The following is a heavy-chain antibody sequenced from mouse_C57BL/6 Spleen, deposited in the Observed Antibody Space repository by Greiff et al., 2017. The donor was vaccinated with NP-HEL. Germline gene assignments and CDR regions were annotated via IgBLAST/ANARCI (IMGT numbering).Heavy chain of an antibody. D-gene: IGHD1-1*01. V-gene: IGHV14-1*01. J-gene: IGHJ2*01. Sequence: VQLQQSGAELVRPGASVKLSCTASGFNIKDYYMHWVKQRPEQGLEWIGRIDPEDGDTEYAPKFQGKATMTADTSPNTAYLQLSSLTSEDTAVYYCTTDYGSRGGYWGQGTTLTVSS. CDR1: GFNIKDYY. CDR2: IDPEDGDT. CDR3: TTDYGSRGGY.